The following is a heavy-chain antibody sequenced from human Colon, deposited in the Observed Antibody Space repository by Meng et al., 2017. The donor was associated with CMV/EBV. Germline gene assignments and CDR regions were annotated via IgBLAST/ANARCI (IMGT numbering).Heavy chain of an antibody. CDR3: ARDPYDFWSGAPF. Sequence: GSLRLSCTASGGSFSSSGYSENSYWDWFRQPPGKGLEWLGSFSYSGGTNFNSSLMSRLAISVDTSKNQFSLSMTSVTAADTAVYYCARDPYDFWSGAPFWGRGTLVTVSS. V-gene: IGHV4-39*07. D-gene: IGHD3-3*01. CDR1: GGSFSSSGYSENSY. CDR2: FSYSGGT. J-gene: IGHJ4*02.